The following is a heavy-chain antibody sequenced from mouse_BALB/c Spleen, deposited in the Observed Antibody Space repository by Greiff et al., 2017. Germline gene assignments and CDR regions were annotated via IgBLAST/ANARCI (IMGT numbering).Heavy chain of an antibody. D-gene: IGHD2-2*01. V-gene: IGHV2-6-7*01. CDR3: ARDRGGYNWYFDV. CDR2: IWGDGST. CDR1: GFSLTGYG. Sequence: QVQLKQSGPGLVAPSQSLSITCTVSGFSLTGYGVNWVRQPPGKGLEWLGMIWGDGSTDYNSALKSRLSISKDNSKSQVFLKMNSLQTDDTARYYCARDRGGYNWYFDVWGAGTTVTVSS. J-gene: IGHJ1*01.